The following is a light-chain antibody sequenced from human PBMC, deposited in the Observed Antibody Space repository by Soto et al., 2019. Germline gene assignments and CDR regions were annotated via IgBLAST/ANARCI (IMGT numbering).Light chain of an antibody. J-gene: IGLJ1*01. Sequence: QSALTQPPSASGTPGQRVTISCSGSSSNIGTNTVSWYLQLPGTAPKLLMYNNNQRPSGVPERFSGSKSGTSASLAIGGLQSEDEADYYCAAWDDSLDGFYVFGSGTKVTVL. CDR1: SSNIGTNT. CDR2: NNN. CDR3: AAWDDSLDGFYV. V-gene: IGLV1-44*01.